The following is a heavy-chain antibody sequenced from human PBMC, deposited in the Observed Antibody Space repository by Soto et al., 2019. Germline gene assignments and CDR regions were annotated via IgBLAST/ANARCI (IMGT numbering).Heavy chain of an antibody. J-gene: IGHJ5*02. Sequence: SETLSLTCTVSGGAISTYYWTWIRQPAGKGLEWIGRIYSSGSTKYNPSLQSRVTMSLDTSNNQFSLRLTSVTAANTAVYYCARGQRISDWFDPWGQGILVTVSS. V-gene: IGHV4-4*07. CDR3: ARGQRISDWFDP. CDR1: GGAISTYY. D-gene: IGHD2-2*01. CDR2: IYSSGST.